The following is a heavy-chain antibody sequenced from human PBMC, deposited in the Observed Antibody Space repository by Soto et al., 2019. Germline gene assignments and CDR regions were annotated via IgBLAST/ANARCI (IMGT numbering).Heavy chain of an antibody. CDR2: ITGSGDDA. CDR1: GFTFSSNA. V-gene: IGHV3-23*01. D-gene: IGHD6-25*01. Sequence: EVQLLESGGGLVQPGGSLRLSCEASGFTFSSNAMTWVRQAPVKGLEWVSTITGSGDDAWYADSVRGRFTISRDNSKNTLYLQMNSLRAEDSAVYYCARDGAAVPALWYYYLDVWGRGTTVTVSS. CDR3: ARDGAAVPALWYYYLDV. J-gene: IGHJ6*03.